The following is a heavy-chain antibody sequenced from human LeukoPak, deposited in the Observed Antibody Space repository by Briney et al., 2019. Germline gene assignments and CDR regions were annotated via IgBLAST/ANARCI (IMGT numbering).Heavy chain of an antibody. CDR3: ARDRAVAGNSVWFDP. Sequence: ASVKVSCEASGYTFTGYYMHWVRQAPGQGLEWMGWINPNSGGTNYAQKFQGRVTMTRDTSISTAYMELSRLRSDDTAVYYCARDRAVAGNSVWFDPWGQGTLVTVSS. V-gene: IGHV1-2*02. J-gene: IGHJ5*02. CDR1: GYTFTGYY. D-gene: IGHD6-19*01. CDR2: INPNSGGT.